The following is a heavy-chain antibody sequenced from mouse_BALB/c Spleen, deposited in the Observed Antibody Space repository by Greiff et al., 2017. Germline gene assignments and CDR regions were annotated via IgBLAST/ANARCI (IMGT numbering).Heavy chain of an antibody. D-gene: IGHD1-1*01. Sequence: QVQLQQSGAELVRPGVSVKISCKGSGYTFTDYAMHWVKQSPAKSLEWIGVISTYYGDASYNQKFKGKATMTVAKSSSTAYMELAILTSDDSAIYYSARDYYPYWYFDVWGAGTTVTVSS. J-gene: IGHJ1*01. CDR1: GYTFTDYA. CDR3: ARDYYPYWYFDV. V-gene: IGHV1S137*01. CDR2: ISTYYGDA.